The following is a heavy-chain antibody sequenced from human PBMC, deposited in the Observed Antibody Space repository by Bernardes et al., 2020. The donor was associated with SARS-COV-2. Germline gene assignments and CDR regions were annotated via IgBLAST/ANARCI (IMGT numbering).Heavy chain of an antibody. J-gene: IGHJ3*02. CDR3: ARHRGYVLHDAFDM. CDR1: GDSISSSGYY. Sequence: SETLSLTCSVSGDSISSSGYYWGWIRQPPGKGLEWIASIYYGGSTNSNPSFKSRATISVDTSENQFSLTLSSVTAADTAVYYCARHRGYVLHDAFDMWGQGTMVTVSS. CDR2: IYYGGST. V-gene: IGHV4-39*01. D-gene: IGHD2-8*02.